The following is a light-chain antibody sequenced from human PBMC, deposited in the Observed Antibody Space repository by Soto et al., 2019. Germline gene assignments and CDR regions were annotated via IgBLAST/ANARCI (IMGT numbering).Light chain of an antibody. V-gene: IGKV2D-29*01. CDR3: LQTIQLPPT. Sequence: DIEMTQTPLSLSVTPGQPASISCKSTQSLLHNNGVTYLFWYLQRPGQPPQLLIYEASKRYSGVPDRFGGSGSGTDFTLKISRVESEDVGVYYCLQTIQLPPTFGQGTKLEI. CDR1: QSLLHNNGVTY. CDR2: EAS. J-gene: IGKJ2*01.